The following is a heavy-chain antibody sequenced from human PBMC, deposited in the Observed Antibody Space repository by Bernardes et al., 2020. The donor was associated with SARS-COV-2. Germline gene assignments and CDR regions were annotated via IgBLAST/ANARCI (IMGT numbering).Heavy chain of an antibody. CDR1: GGSISSNNYY. Sequence: SETLSLTCTVSGGSISSNNYYWGWIRQPPGKGLEWIGNTYYTGSTYYNPSLKSRVTISVDTSKNQFSLKLSSVTAADTAVYYCASRACDSSGSCSFDIWGQGTMVTVSS. V-gene: IGHV4-39*01. D-gene: IGHD3-22*01. J-gene: IGHJ3*02. CDR2: TYYTGST. CDR3: ASRACDSSGSCSFDI.